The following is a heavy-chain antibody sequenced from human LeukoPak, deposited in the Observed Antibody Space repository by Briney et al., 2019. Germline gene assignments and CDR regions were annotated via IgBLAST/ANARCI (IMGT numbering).Heavy chain of an antibody. J-gene: IGHJ4*02. CDR2: ISSSSSTI. Sequence: GGSLRLSCAASGFTFSSYSMNWVRQAPGKGLEWVSYISSSSSTIYYADSVKGRFTISRDNAKNSLYLQMNSLRDEDTALYYCVREPTGDLDYWGQGTLVTVSS. CDR3: VREPTGDLDY. CDR1: GFTFSSYS. D-gene: IGHD7-27*01. V-gene: IGHV3-48*02.